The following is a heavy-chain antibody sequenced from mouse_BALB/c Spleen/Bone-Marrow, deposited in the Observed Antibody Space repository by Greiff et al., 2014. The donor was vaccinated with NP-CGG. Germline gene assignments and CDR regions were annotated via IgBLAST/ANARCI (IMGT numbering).Heavy chain of an antibody. V-gene: IGHV1S135*01. CDR3: ARGGYQVGSFAY. D-gene: IGHD1-1*01. J-gene: IGHJ3*01. CDR2: IDPYNGDT. Sequence: EVQLVQSGPELEKPGASVKISCKPSGYSFTGYNMNWVKQTNGKSLEWIGNIDPYNGDTRYSQKFKGKATLTVDKSSSTSYMQLKRLTSEDSAVYYCARGGYQVGSFAYWGQGTLVTV. CDR1: GYSFTGYN.